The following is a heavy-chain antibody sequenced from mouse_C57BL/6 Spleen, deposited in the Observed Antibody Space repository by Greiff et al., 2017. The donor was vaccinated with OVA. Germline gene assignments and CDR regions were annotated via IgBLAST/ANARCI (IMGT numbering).Heavy chain of an antibody. CDR2: IDPSDSYT. V-gene: IGHV1-50*01. CDR1: GYTFTSYW. D-gene: IGHD2-2*01. CDR3: ARSGYDGNYFDD. Sequence: QVQLQQPGAELVKPGASVKLSCKASGYTFTSYWMQWVKQRPGQGLEWIGEIDPSDSYTNYNQKFKGKATLTVDTSSSTAYMQLSSLTSEDAAVYYCARSGYDGNYFDDWGQGTTLTGSS. J-gene: IGHJ2*01.